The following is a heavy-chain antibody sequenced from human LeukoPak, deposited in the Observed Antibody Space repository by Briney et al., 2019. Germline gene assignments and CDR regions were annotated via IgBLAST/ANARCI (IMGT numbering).Heavy chain of an antibody. Sequence: SETLSLTCTVSGGSISSYYWSWIRQPPGKGLEWIAYIYYSGSTNYNPSLKSRVTISVDTSKNQFSLKLSSVTAADTAVYYCARRHGSGSSGTFDYWGQGTLVTVSS. D-gene: IGHD3-10*01. CDR2: IYYSGST. J-gene: IGHJ4*02. CDR1: GGSISSYY. CDR3: ARRHGSGSSGTFDY. V-gene: IGHV4-59*01.